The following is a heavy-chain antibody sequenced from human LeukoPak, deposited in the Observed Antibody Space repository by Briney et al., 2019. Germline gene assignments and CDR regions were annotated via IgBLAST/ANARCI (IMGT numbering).Heavy chain of an antibody. D-gene: IGHD1-26*01. CDR3: ARGRGSYYFSWFDP. Sequence: PSETLSLTCTVSGGSISSHYWSWIRQPPGKGLEWIGYIYYSGSTKYNPSLKSRVTMSVDTSKNQFSLKLSSVTAADTAVYYCARGRGSYYFSWFDPWGQGTLVTVSS. V-gene: IGHV4-59*11. CDR2: IYYSGST. J-gene: IGHJ5*02. CDR1: GGSISSHY.